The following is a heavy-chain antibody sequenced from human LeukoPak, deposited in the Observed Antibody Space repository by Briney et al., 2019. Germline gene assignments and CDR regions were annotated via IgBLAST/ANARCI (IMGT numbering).Heavy chain of an antibody. CDR2: INPSGGST. V-gene: IGHV1-46*01. CDR1: GYTFTSYY. CDR3: ARDLIVVVPAAMNTPGVYYYYGMDV. J-gene: IGHJ6*02. Sequence: GASVKVSCKASGYTFTSYYMHWVRQAPGQGLEWMGIINPSGGSTSYAQKFQGRVTMTRDTSTSTVYMELSSLRSEDTAVYYCARDLIVVVPAAMNTPGVYYYYGMDVWGQGTTVTVSS. D-gene: IGHD2-2*01.